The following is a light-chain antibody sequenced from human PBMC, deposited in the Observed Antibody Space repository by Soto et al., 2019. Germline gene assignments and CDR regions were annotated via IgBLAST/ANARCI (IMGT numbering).Light chain of an antibody. CDR1: QRVDNNY. V-gene: IGKV3D-20*01. J-gene: IGKJ2*01. CDR2: DAV. Sequence: EIVLTQSPAALSLSPGERATLSCGASQRVDNNYVAWNHQKPGLAPRLLIYDAVNRTTGIPDRFSGGGSGTHFTLTISSLEPEDVAVYYCHQYGNSPYTFGQGTKVLIK. CDR3: HQYGNSPYT.